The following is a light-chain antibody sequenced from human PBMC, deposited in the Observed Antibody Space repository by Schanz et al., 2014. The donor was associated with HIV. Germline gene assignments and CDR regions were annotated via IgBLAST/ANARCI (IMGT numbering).Light chain of an antibody. CDR1: QTISIS. V-gene: IGKV1-39*01. Sequence: DIQMTQSPSSLSAFVGATVSITCRASQTISISLNWYQQKPGKAPQLLIYDASLLHTGVPSRFSGSGSGTEFTLTISSLQPDDVATYYCQQYDTSSWTFGQGTKVEIK. CDR2: DAS. CDR3: QQYDTSSWT. J-gene: IGKJ1*01.